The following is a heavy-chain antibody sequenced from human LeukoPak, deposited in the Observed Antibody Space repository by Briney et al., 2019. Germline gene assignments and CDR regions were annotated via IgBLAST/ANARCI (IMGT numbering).Heavy chain of an antibody. D-gene: IGHD6-19*01. CDR3: ARFNRIAVADPFDY. Sequence: GGSLRLSCAASGFTFRSYWMHWVRQAPGKGLVWVSRINIDGSSGSYADSVEGRFTISRDNAKNTLYLQMNSLRAEDTGVYYCARFNRIAVADPFDYWGQGTLVTVSS. CDR1: GFTFRSYW. V-gene: IGHV3-74*01. J-gene: IGHJ4*02. CDR2: INIDGSSG.